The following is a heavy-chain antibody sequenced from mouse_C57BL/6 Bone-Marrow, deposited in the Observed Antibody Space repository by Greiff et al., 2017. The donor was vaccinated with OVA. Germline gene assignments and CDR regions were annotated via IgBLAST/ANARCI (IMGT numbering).Heavy chain of an antibody. Sequence: EVKLVESEGGLVQPGSSMKLSCTASGFTFSDYYMAWVRQVPEKGLEWVANINYDGSSTYYLDSLKSRFIISRDNAKNILYLQMSSLKSEDTATYYCARDGLPSYAMDYWGQGTSVTVSS. CDR2: INYDGSST. J-gene: IGHJ4*01. V-gene: IGHV5-16*01. D-gene: IGHD2-4*01. CDR3: ARDGLPSYAMDY. CDR1: GFTFSDYY.